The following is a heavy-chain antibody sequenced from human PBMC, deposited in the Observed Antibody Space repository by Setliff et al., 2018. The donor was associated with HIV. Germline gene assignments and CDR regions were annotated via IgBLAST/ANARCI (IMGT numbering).Heavy chain of an antibody. CDR3: ASGKGVGGVVITDGLDV. CDR2: MNPNSGVT. CDR1: GHTFSNSD. Sequence: GASVKVSCKASGHTFSNSDIHWVRRATGQGLEWMGWMNPNSGVTGYALKFHDRVTMTGDTSISTAYLELRSLTSEDKAVYYCASGKGVGGVVITDGLDVWGKGTTVTVSS. V-gene: IGHV1-8*02. J-gene: IGHJ6*04. D-gene: IGHD3-10*01.